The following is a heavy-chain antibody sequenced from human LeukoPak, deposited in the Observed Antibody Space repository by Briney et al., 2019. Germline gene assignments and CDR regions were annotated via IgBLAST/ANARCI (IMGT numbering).Heavy chain of an antibody. CDR1: GGSFSGYY. J-gene: IGHJ4*02. D-gene: IGHD2-15*01. CDR3: AREGSLSGHLDY. Sequence: SETLSLTCAVYGGSFSGYYWSWIRQPPGKGLEWIGEINHSGSTNYNPSLKSRVTISVDTSKNRFSLKLSSVTAADTAVYYCAREGSLSGHLDYWGQGTLVTVSS. V-gene: IGHV4-34*01. CDR2: INHSGST.